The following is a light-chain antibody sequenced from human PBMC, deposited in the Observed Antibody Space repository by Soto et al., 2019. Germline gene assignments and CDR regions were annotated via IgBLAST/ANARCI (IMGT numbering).Light chain of an antibody. CDR2: DVN. CDR3: SSYTGSSTFV. Sequence: QSALTQPASVSGSPGQSITISCTGTSSDVGGYNYVSWYQQLPGKAPKLMIYDVNNWPSGVSNRFSGSKSGNTASLTISGLQAEDEADYYCSSYTGSSTFVFGTGTQLTVL. CDR1: SSDVGGYNY. V-gene: IGLV2-14*01. J-gene: IGLJ1*01.